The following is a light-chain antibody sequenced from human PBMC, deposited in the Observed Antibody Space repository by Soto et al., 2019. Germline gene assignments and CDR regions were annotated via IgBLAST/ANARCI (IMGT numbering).Light chain of an antibody. J-gene: IGKJ1*01. V-gene: IGKV1-5*01. CDR2: DAS. Sequence: IKMTKSPSTLSASVGDRVTITCRASRSISVWLAWYQQKPGKAPKLLIFDASSLESGVPSRFSGSGSGTEFTLTISSLHPDDFATYFCQQYNTFSWTFGQGTNVDIK. CDR3: QQYNTFSWT. CDR1: RSISVW.